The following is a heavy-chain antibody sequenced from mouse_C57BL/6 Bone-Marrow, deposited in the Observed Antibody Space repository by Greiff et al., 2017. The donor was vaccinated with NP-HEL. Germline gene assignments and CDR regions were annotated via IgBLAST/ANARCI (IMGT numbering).Heavy chain of an antibody. CDR2: INPYNGGT. J-gene: IGHJ2*01. V-gene: IGHV1-19*01. D-gene: IGHD4-1*01. CDR3: ARRGGTLDY. CDR1: GYTFTDYY. Sequence: EVQLQQSGPVLVKPGASVKMSCKASGYTFTDYYMNWVKQSHGKSLEWIGVINPYNGGTSYNQKFKGKATLTVDKSSSTAYMELNSLTSEDSAVYYCARRGGTLDYWGQVTTLTVSS.